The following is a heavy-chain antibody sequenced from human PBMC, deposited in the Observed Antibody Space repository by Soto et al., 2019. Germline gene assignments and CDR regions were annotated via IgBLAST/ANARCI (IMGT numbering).Heavy chain of an antibody. CDR3: ARGGQWDFLSDY. CDR1: GYSFTRYY. D-gene: IGHD1-26*01. V-gene: IGHV1-18*01. CDR2: ISAYNGNT. J-gene: IGHJ4*02. Sequence: QVQLVQSGAEVKKPGASVKVSCKASGYSFTRYYINWVRQAPGQGLEWMGWISAYNGNTHYEEKLQGRGTLTTDTSTSTAYMELRSLRSDDTAVYFCARGGQWDFLSDYWGQGTLVTVSS.